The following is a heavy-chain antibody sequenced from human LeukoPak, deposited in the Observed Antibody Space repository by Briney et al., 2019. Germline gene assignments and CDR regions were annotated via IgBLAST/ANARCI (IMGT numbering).Heavy chain of an antibody. D-gene: IGHD4-17*01. CDR1: GGSFSGYY. J-gene: IGHJ4*02. Sequence: SETLSLTCAVYGGSFSGYYWSWIRQPPGKGLEWIGEINHSGSTNYNPSLRHRVTISVDTSKNKFSLKLSYVTAEVPAVYYCASSAKPPPAATNYGESDDYWGQGTLVTVSS. CDR3: ASSAKPPPAATNYGESDDY. CDR2: INHSGST. V-gene: IGHV4-34*01.